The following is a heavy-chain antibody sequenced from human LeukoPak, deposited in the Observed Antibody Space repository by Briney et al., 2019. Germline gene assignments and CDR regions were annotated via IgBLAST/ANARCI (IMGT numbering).Heavy chain of an antibody. D-gene: IGHD1-7*01. J-gene: IGHJ3*01. CDR3: ARDWLAGTPYHAFDL. Sequence: GGSLRLSCAASGFTFSSYWMTGVRQAPGEGLECVANIKEDGSEEYYVDSVKGRFSISRDNAKNSLHLQMNSLRAEDTAVYYCARDWLAGTPYHAFDLWGKGTMVTVSS. CDR1: GFTFSSYW. V-gene: IGHV3-7*01. CDR2: IKEDGSEE.